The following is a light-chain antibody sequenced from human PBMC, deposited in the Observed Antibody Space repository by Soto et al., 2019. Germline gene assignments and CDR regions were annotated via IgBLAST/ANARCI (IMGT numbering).Light chain of an antibody. Sequence: QSALTQPASVSGSPGQSITISCTGTSSDVGGYNYVSWYQQYPGKAPKLILYDVSNRPSGVSNRFSGSKSANTASLTISGLQAEDEADYYCSSYTTSSTLRAFGGGTKLTVL. J-gene: IGLJ2*01. CDR2: DVS. V-gene: IGLV2-14*01. CDR1: SSDVGGYNY. CDR3: SSYTTSSTLRA.